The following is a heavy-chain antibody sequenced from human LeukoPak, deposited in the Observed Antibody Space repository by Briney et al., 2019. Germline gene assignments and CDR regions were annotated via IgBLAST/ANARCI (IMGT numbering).Heavy chain of an antibody. V-gene: IGHV4-59*12. J-gene: IGHJ4*02. CDR1: GGSIRSYY. CDR3: ARGRYYGSGSFDY. Sequence: SETLSLTCTVSGGSIRSYYWSWIRQPPGKGLEWIGYMYYSGSTSYNPSLKSRVTISVDTSKNQFSLKLSSVTAADTAVYYCARGRYYGSGSFDYWGQGTLVTVSS. CDR2: MYYSGST. D-gene: IGHD3-10*01.